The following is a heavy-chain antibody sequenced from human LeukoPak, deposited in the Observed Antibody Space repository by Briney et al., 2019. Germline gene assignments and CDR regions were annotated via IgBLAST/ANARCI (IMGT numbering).Heavy chain of an antibody. Sequence: GGSLRLSCAASGFTFSSYAMSWVRQAPGKGLEWVSAISGRGGSTYYADSVKGRFTISRDNSKNTLYLQMNSLRAEDTGVYYCAKGMEYYYDSSGYYYGFEYFDCWGQGTLVTVSS. D-gene: IGHD3-22*01. CDR1: GFTFSSYA. J-gene: IGHJ4*02. CDR3: AKGMEYYYDSSGYYYGFEYFDC. CDR2: ISGRGGST. V-gene: IGHV3-23*01.